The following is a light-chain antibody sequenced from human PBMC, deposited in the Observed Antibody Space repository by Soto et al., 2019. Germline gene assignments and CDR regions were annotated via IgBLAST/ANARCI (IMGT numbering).Light chain of an antibody. V-gene: IGLV1-44*01. CDR3: AAWDDSLNGSWV. Sequence: QPVLTQPPSASGTPGQRVTISCSGSSSNIGSNTVNWYQQLPGTAPKLLIYSNNQRPSGVPDRFSGSKSGTSASLAISGVQSEDEADYYCAAWDDSLNGSWVFGGGTKVTVL. J-gene: IGLJ3*02. CDR2: SNN. CDR1: SSNIGSNT.